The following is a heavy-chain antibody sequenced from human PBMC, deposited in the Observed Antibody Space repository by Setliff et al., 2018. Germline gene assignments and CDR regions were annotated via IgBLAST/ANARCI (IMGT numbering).Heavy chain of an antibody. J-gene: IGHJ4*02. D-gene: IGHD2-21*02. V-gene: IGHV4-34*01. CDR3: ARGFDVCGGGACYTDGPYYCDY. Sequence: SETLSLTCAVYGESFSGHYWSWIRQPPGKGLEWIGEINHRGSTNYNPSLKSRVTISVDTSKNQFSLKLSSVAAAYTAVYYCARGFDVCGGGACYTDGPYYCDYWGLRTLVTVSS. CDR1: GESFSGHY. CDR2: INHRGST.